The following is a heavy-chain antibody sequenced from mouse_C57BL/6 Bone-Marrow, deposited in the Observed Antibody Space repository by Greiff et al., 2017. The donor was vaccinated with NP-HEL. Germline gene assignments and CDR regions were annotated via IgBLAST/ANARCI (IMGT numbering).Heavy chain of an antibody. CDR3: ARGYDGYFY. J-gene: IGHJ2*01. D-gene: IGHD2-3*01. Sequence: EVKLQESGPGLVKPSQSLSLTCSVSGYSFTSGYYWNWIRQFPGNKLEWMGYISYDGSNNYNPTLKNRISLTRDTSKNQFFLQLNSVTTEDTATYYCARGYDGYFYWGQGTTLTVSS. CDR1: GYSFTSGYY. CDR2: ISYDGSN. V-gene: IGHV3-6*01.